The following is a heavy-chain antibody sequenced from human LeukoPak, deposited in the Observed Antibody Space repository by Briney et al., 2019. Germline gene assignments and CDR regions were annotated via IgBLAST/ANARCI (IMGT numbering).Heavy chain of an antibody. CDR3: ARDLLERYDILTGYSPQYYYYGMDV. V-gene: IGHV1-18*01. CDR2: ISAYNGNT. J-gene: IGHJ6*02. D-gene: IGHD3-9*01. CDR1: GYTFTSYG. Sequence: ASVKVSCKASGYTFTSYGISWVRQAPGQGLEWMGWISAYNGNTNYAQRLQGRVTMTTDTSTSTAYMELRSLRSDDTAVYYCARDLLERYDILTGYSPQYYYYGMDVWGQGTTVTVSS.